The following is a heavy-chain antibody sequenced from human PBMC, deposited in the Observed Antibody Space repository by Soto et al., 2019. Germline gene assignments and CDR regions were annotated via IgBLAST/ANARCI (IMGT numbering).Heavy chain of an antibody. Sequence: ASVKVSCKASGGTFSSYAISWVRQAPGQGLEWMGGIIPIFGTANYAQKFQGRVTITADESTSTAYMELSSLRSEDTAVYYCARAATGLGGRTLIFDYWGQGTLVTVSS. CDR2: IIPIFGTA. J-gene: IGHJ4*02. V-gene: IGHV1-69*13. D-gene: IGHD1-1*01. CDR3: ARAATGLGGRTLIFDY. CDR1: GGTFSSYA.